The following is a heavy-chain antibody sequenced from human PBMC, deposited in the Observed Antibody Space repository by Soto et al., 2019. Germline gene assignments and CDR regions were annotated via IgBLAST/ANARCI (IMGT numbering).Heavy chain of an antibody. CDR1: GSTFSSYT. V-gene: IGHV1-69*02. J-gene: IGHJ6*02. D-gene: IGHD2-21*02. CDR3: ARRRYCGVDCYNKFYYGMDV. CDR2: IIPVLGVT. Sequence: QVQLVQSGAEVRKPGSSVEVSCMASGSTFSSYTVNWVRQAPGQGLEWIGRIIPVLGVTHYARRFQGRVTITAYISRKTAYMELTSLTSEDTAVYYCARRRYCGVDCYNKFYYGMDVWGQGTTVTVSS.